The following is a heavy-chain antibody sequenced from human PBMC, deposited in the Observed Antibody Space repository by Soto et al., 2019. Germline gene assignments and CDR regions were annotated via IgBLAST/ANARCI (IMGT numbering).Heavy chain of an antibody. CDR2: IYRGGST. V-gene: IGHV3-53*01. D-gene: IGHD3-16*01. CDR1: GFTVSSNY. Sequence: EVQLVESGGGLIQPGGSLRLSCAASGFTVSSNYMSWVRQAPGKGLEWVSVIYRGGSTYYADSVKGRFTISRDNSKNTLDLQMSSLRAEDTAVYYCASQGHRGGYKYSGMDVWGQGTTVTVSS. J-gene: IGHJ6*02. CDR3: ASQGHRGGYKYSGMDV.